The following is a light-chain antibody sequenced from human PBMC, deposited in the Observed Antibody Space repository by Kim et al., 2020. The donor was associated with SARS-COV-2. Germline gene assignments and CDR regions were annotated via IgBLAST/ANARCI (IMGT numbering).Light chain of an antibody. Sequence: QSALTQPASVSGSPGQSITISCTGTGSDVGAYDYVSWYQQDPGTAPKLIIYGVNNRPLGVSDRFSGSKSGNTASLTISGLQAEDEADYYCSSYTSSSTLPIGGWTQLTVL. CDR2: GVN. J-gene: IGLJ2*01. CDR3: SSYTSSSTLP. CDR1: GSDVGAYDY. V-gene: IGLV2-14*03.